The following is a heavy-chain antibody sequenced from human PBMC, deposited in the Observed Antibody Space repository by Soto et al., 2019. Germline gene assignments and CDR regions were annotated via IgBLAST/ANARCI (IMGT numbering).Heavy chain of an antibody. Sequence: QVQLVQSGAEVKKPGSSVKVSCKASGGTLSSYTFSWVRQAPGQGLEWMGRIIPNLGITNYAQEFQGRITIIVDKSTSTAYRELSSLRSEDTAVYYCARGKGYCSGASFRFFDSWGQGTLVTVSS. CDR3: ARGKGYCSGASFRFFDS. D-gene: IGHD2-15*01. V-gene: IGHV1-69*02. J-gene: IGHJ4*02. CDR2: IIPNLGIT. CDR1: GGTLSSYT.